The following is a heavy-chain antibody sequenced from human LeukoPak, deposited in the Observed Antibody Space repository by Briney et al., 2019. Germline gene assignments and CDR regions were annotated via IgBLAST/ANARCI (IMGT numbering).Heavy chain of an antibody. D-gene: IGHD6-6*01. CDR3: ARGGPDSSSPTNWFDP. Sequence: SETLSLTCAVYGGSCSGYYWSWIRQPPGKGLEWIGEINHSGSTNYNPSLKSRVTISVDTSKNQFSLKLSSVTAADTAVYYCARGGPDSSSPTNWFDPWGQGTLVTVSS. CDR2: INHSGST. CDR1: GGSCSGYY. V-gene: IGHV4-34*01. J-gene: IGHJ5*02.